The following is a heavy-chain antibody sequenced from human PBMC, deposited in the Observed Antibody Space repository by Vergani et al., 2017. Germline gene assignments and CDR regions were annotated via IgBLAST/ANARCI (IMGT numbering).Heavy chain of an antibody. Sequence: QVQLVQSGAEVKKPGASVKVSCKASGYTFTSYGISWVRQAPGQGLEWMGWISAYNGNTNYAQKLQGRVTISVDTSKNQFSLKLSSVTAADTAVYYCAGDAEKMATIDYWGQGTWDPASS. CDR3: AGDAEKMATIDY. V-gene: IGHV1-18*01. J-gene: IGHJ4*02. CDR2: ISAYNGNT. CDR1: GYTFTSYG. D-gene: IGHD5-24*01.